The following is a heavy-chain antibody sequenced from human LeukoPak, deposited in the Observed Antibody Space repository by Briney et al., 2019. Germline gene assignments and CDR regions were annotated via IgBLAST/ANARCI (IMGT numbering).Heavy chain of an antibody. V-gene: IGHV1-24*01. CDR1: GYTLTELS. J-gene: IGHJ4*02. CDR2: FDPEDGGT. CDR3: ATAHSIVVVPAAMEGFDY. Sequence: ASVKVSCKVSGYTLTELSMHWVRQAPGKGLEWMGGFDPEDGGTIYAQKFQGRVTMTEDTSTDTAYMELSSLRSEDTAVYYCATAHSIVVVPAAMEGFDYWGQGTLVTVSS. D-gene: IGHD2-2*01.